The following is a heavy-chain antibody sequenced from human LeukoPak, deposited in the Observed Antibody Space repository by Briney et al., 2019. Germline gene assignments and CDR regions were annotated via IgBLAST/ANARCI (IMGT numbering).Heavy chain of an antibody. D-gene: IGHD1-14*01. Sequence: SETLSLTCTVSGYSVSSGYYWGWIRQPPGKGLEWIGSIYYSGSTYYNPSLKSRVTISVDTSKNQFSLKLSSVTAADTAVYYCARDITGSFDYWGQGNLVTVSS. CDR2: IYYSGST. CDR1: GYSVSSGYY. J-gene: IGHJ4*02. CDR3: ARDITGSFDY. V-gene: IGHV4-38-2*02.